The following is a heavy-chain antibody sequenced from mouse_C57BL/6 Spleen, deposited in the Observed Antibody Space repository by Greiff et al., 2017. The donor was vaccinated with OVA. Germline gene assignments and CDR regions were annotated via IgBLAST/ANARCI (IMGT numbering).Heavy chain of an antibody. J-gene: IGHJ4*01. D-gene: IGHD2-12*01. CDR3: ARSDDGDMDD. CDR2: IYWDDDK. Sequence: VKLMESGPGILQSSQTLSLTCSFSGFSLSTSGMGVSWIRQPSGKGLEWLAHIYWDDDKRYNPSLKSRLTLSKATARNQVYRKITSVDTADTATYYCARSDDGDMDDWGQGTSVTVSS. CDR1: GFSLSTSGMG. V-gene: IGHV8-12*01.